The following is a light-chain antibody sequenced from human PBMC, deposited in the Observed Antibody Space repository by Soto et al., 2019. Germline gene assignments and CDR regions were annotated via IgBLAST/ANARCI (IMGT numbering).Light chain of an antibody. CDR3: QQYGSSRVT. CDR2: GAS. CDR1: QSVSSSY. J-gene: IGKJ4*01. Sequence: EIVLTQSPGTLSLSPGERATLSCRASQSVSSSYLAWYQQKPGQAPRLLIYGASSRATGIPDRFSGSGPGTDFTLTISRLEPEDFAVYYWQQYGSSRVTFGGGTKVESK. V-gene: IGKV3-20*01.